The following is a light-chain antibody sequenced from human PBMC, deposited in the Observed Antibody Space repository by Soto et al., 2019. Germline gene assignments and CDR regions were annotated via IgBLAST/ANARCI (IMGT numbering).Light chain of an antibody. Sequence: DIVLTQSPGTLSLSPGERATLSCRASQSLTNSYLDWYQQKPGQAPRLLIYAASTRATGIPDRVSGSVSGTEFSLTISRLETEDFEVYYCQHHGTSPQNTFGQGTKLAIK. CDR1: QSLTNSY. CDR3: QHHGTSPQNT. J-gene: IGKJ2*01. V-gene: IGKV3-20*01. CDR2: AAS.